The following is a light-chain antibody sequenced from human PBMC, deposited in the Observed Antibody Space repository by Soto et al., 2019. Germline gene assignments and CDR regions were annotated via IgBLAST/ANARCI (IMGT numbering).Light chain of an antibody. CDR1: QSVSSGY. CDR3: QQRSSGWT. CDR2: GAS. J-gene: IGKJ1*01. Sequence: EIVLTQSPGTLSLSPGERATLSCRATQSVSSGYLAWYQHKPGQAPRLLMSGASSRATGIPDRFSGSGSGTDFTLTISRLEPEDFAVYYCQQRSSGWTFGHGTKVEIK. V-gene: IGKV3D-20*02.